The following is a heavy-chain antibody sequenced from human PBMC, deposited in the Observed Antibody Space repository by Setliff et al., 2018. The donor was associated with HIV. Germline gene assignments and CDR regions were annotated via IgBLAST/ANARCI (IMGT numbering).Heavy chain of an antibody. CDR3: VRDLTTIVTRKVFDF. D-gene: IGHD4-4*01. Sequence: SLRLSCAASGFTFGDYAIHWVRQAPGKGLEWVTVISYDGSYKNYADFVKGRFTISRDNSKNTVFVQMNSLRADDTATYYCVRDLTTIVTRKVFDFWGQGTMVTVSS. CDR2: ISYDGSYK. J-gene: IGHJ3*01. CDR1: GFTFGDYA. V-gene: IGHV3-30*04.